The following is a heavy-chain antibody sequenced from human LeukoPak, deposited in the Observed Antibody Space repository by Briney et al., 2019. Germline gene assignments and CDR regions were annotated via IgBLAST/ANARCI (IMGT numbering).Heavy chain of an antibody. V-gene: IGHV1-3*01. CDR2: INAGNGNT. CDR1: GYTFTSYA. CDR3: ASVGSSSWSYYYYGMDV. D-gene: IGHD6-13*01. Sequence: GAPVKVSCKASGYTFTSYAMHWVRQAPGQRLEWMGWINAGNGNTKYSQKFQGRVTITRDTSASTAYMELSSLRSEDTAVYYCASVGSSSWSYYYYGMDVWGQGTTVTVSS. J-gene: IGHJ6*02.